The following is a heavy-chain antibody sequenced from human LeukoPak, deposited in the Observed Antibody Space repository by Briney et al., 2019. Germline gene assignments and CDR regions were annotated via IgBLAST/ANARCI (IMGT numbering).Heavy chain of an antibody. Sequence: GGSMRLSCSASGFVFSIYTMYWVRQTPGKGPEYVSTISGSGNGFSIYYADSVKGRFTISRDDSKSILYLQMNGLRSEDTAVYYCVKDFGRVRGTPDSWGQGTLVTVSS. CDR2: ISGSGNGFSI. J-gene: IGHJ4*02. V-gene: IGHV3-64D*06. CDR3: VKDFGRVRGTPDS. CDR1: GFVFSIYT. D-gene: IGHD3-16*01.